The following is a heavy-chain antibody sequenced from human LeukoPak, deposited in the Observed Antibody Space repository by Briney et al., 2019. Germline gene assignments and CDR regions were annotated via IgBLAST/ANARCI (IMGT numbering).Heavy chain of an antibody. Sequence: GGSLRLSCAASGFTFSSYGMHWVRQAPGKGLEWVSVIYSGGAAFYTDSVKGRFTISRDGSKKTVYLQMNSLRAEDTAVYYCARGNSPMVGRYYLDLWGQGTLVTVSS. D-gene: IGHD4/OR15-4a*01. CDR1: GFTFSSYG. J-gene: IGHJ4*02. CDR3: ARGNSPMVGRYYLDL. V-gene: IGHV3-53*01. CDR2: IYSGGAA.